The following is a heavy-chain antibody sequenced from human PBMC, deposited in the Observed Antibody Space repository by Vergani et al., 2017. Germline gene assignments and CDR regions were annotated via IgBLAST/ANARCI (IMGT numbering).Heavy chain of an antibody. Sequence: QVQLQASGPGRVKPSQTLSLTCTMSGGSISAGYYFWSWIRQPAGKGLEWLGHISASGNASHSPSLKTRVSMSVDTSKNQFSLTVTSVTAADTAIYFCARRSEGYSGGKVHPLRTAFDVWGHGTVVTVSS. J-gene: IGHJ3*01. V-gene: IGHV4-61*02. D-gene: IGHD6-19*01. CDR1: GGSISAGYYF. CDR3: ARRSEGYSGGKVHPLRTAFDV. CDR2: ISASGNA.